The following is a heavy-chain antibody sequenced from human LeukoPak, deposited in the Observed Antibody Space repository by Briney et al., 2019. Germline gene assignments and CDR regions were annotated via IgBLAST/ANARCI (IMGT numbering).Heavy chain of an antibody. CDR2: ISYSGST. CDR3: ARGQYFFDY. V-gene: IGHV4-59*01. J-gene: IGHJ4*02. Sequence: SETLSLTCTVSGGSISNYYWSWMRRPPGRGLEWIGYISYSGSTNCNPSLKSRVTISVDTSKNQFSLKLSFVTAADTAVYYCARGQYFFDYWGQGTLVTVSS. CDR1: GGSISNYY. D-gene: IGHD3-10*01.